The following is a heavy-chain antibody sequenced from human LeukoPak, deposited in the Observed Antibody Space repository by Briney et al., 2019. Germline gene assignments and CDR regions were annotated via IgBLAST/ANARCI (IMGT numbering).Heavy chain of an antibody. V-gene: IGHV1-69*13. Sequence: GASVKVSCKASGGTFSSYAISWVRQAPGQGLEWMGGIIPIFGTANYAQKFQGRVTITADESTGTAYMELSSLRSEDTAVYYCARENTGYSSGWTSFDIWGQGTMVTVSS. CDR1: GGTFSSYA. CDR2: IIPIFGTA. D-gene: IGHD6-19*01. J-gene: IGHJ3*02. CDR3: ARENTGYSSGWTSFDI.